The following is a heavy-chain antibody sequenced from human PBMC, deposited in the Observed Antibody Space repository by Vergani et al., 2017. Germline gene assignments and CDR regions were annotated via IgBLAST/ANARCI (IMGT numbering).Heavy chain of an antibody. CDR3: ARDRGYSSSWYPNWFDP. J-gene: IGHJ5*02. V-gene: IGHV3-7*01. CDR2: IKQDGSEK. CDR1: GFRVTTYY. Sequence: VELLESGGGLAQPGGSLRVSCSASGFRVTTYYMSWVRQAPGKGLEWVANIKQDGSEKYYVDSVKGRFTISRDNAKNSLYLQMNSLRAEDTAVYYCARDRGYSSSWYPNWFDPWGQGTLVTVSS. D-gene: IGHD6-13*01.